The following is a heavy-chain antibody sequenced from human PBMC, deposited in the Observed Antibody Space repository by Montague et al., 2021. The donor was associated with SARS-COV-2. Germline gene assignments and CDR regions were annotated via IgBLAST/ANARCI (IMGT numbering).Heavy chain of an antibody. J-gene: IGHJ4*02. CDR2: IYYSATS. D-gene: IGHD3-16*02. Sequence: SETLSLTCTFSGASTSTKNYYWSWISQPTGKGLEWIGSIYYSATSYSNPSLKSRVTMSVDTSRNQLSLNLSSVTVADTAVYYCARLGITLEGVIVIRYYFDFWGQGTLVTSSS. V-gene: IGHV4-39*01. CDR3: ARLGITLEGVIVIRYYFDF. CDR1: GASTSTKNYY.